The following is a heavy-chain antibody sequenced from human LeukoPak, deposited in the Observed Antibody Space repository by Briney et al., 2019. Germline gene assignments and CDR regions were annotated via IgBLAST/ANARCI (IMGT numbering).Heavy chain of an antibody. J-gene: IGHJ4*02. D-gene: IGHD3-3*01. V-gene: IGHV4-59*01. CDR1: GGSISSYY. CDR2: IYYSGST. CDR3: ARAAGDFWSGFPHTRAPYYFDY. Sequence: PSETLSLTCTVSGGSISSYYWSWIRQPPGKGLEWIGYIYYSGSTNYNPSLKSRVTISVDTSKNQFSLKLSSVTAADTAVYYCARAAGDFWSGFPHTRAPYYFDYWGQGTLVTVSS.